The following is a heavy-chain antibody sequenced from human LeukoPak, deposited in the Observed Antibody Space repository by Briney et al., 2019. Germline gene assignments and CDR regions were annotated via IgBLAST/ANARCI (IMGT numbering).Heavy chain of an antibody. CDR3: ARDIGSTRLDY. CDR2: IWYDGSNR. CDR1: GFTYRNHG. J-gene: IGHJ4*02. Sequence: PGGSLRLSCAAPGFTYRNHGMHWVRQAPGKGLEWVAVIWYDGSNRYYTDSVKGRFTISRDNSKNTLDLQMNSLRAEDTAVYYCARDIGSTRLDYWGQGTLVTVSS. V-gene: IGHV3-33*01. D-gene: IGHD1-26*01.